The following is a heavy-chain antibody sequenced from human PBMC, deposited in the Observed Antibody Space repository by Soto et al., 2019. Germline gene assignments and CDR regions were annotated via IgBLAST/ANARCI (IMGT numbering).Heavy chain of an antibody. CDR2: ISYDGSNK. D-gene: IGHD4-17*01. CDR3: ARDRTITEDPDYGDYLFYWFDP. CDR1: GFTFSSYA. J-gene: IGHJ5*02. Sequence: GGSLRLSCAASGFTFSSYAMHWVRQAPGKGLEWVAVISYDGSNKYYADSVKGRFTISRDNSKNTLYLQMNSLRAEDTAVYYCARDRTITEDPDYGDYLFYWFDPWGQGTLVTVSS. V-gene: IGHV3-30-3*01.